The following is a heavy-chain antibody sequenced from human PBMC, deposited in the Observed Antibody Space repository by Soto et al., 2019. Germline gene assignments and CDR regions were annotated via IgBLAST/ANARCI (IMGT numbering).Heavy chain of an antibody. CDR1: GFTFSSYW. CDR2: IKQDGSEK. Sequence: GGSLRLSCAASGFTFSSYWMSWVRQAPGKGLEWVANIKQDGSEKYYVDSVKGRFTISRDNAKNSLYLQMNSLRAEDTAVYYCAREKHYYDSSGYFNDYWGQGTLVTVSS. D-gene: IGHD3-22*01. V-gene: IGHV3-7*03. J-gene: IGHJ4*02. CDR3: AREKHYYDSSGYFNDY.